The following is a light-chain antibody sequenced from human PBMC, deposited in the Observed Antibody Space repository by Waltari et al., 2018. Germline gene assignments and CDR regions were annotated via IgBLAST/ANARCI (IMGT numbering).Light chain of an antibody. J-gene: IGKJ5*01. Sequence: DIQMTQSPSSVSAPVGDRVTITCRASQGISSWLVWYQPKPGKAPKLLIYAASNLQSGVPAGVSGSGSGTEFTLAISSLQPEDFATYYCQQANSFPITFGQGTRLEIK. CDR2: AAS. CDR1: QGISSW. CDR3: QQANSFPIT. V-gene: IGKV1D-12*01.